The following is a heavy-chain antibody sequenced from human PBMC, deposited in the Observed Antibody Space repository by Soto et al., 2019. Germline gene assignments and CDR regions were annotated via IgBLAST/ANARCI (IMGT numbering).Heavy chain of an antibody. CDR2: VYHSGNT. V-gene: IGHV4-4*02. D-gene: IGHD3-10*01. CDR1: GDSISSDKW. CDR3: ARHPITMVRGGGYYYYGMDV. J-gene: IGHJ6*02. Sequence: SETLSLTCAVSGDSISSDKWWSWVRQPPGKGLEWIGEVYHSGNTNYNPSLKSRVIISVDKSKNQFSLRLSSVTAADTAVYYCARHPITMVRGGGYYYYGMDVWGQGTTVTVSS.